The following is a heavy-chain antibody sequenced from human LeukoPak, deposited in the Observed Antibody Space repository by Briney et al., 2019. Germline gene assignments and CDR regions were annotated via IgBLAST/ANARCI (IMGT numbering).Heavy chain of an antibody. CDR1: GGTFSSYA. D-gene: IGHD3-9*01. CDR3: ASSTGILTGYYDY. J-gene: IGHJ4*02. CDR2: IIPIFGTA. V-gene: IGHV1-69*01. Sequence: SVKVSCKASGGTFSSYAISWVRQAPGQGLEWMGGIIPIFGTANYAQKFQGRVTITADESTSTAYMELSSLRSEDTAVYYCASSTGILTGYYDYWGQGTLVTVSS.